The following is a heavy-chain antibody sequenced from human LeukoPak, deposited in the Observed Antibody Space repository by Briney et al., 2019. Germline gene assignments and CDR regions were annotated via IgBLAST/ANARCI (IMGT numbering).Heavy chain of an antibody. CDR1: GGSISSYY. Sequence: PSETLSLTCTVSGGSISSYYWSWIRQPPGKGLEWIGYIYYSGRTNYNPSLKSRVTISVDTSKNQFSLKLSSATAADTAVYFCARGSPPGVVPPAREIGVYFDYWGQGTLVTVSS. CDR2: IYYSGRT. J-gene: IGHJ4*02. V-gene: IGHV4-59*01. D-gene: IGHD2-2*01. CDR3: ARGSPPGVVPPAREIGVYFDY.